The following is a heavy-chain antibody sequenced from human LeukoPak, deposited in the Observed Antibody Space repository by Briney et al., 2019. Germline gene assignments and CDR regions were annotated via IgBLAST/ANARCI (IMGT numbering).Heavy chain of an antibody. CDR1: GFIFNNYW. V-gene: IGHV3-7*04. CDR3: ARAGGSSSWHTLDLYYFDY. CDR2: IKQDGSEK. D-gene: IGHD6-13*01. J-gene: IGHJ4*02. Sequence: GGSLRLSCAASGFIFNNYWISWVRQAPGEGLEWVANIKQDGSEKYYVDSVKGRFTISRDNAKNSLYLQMNSLRAEDTAVYYCARAGGSSSWHTLDLYYFDYWGQGTLVTVSS.